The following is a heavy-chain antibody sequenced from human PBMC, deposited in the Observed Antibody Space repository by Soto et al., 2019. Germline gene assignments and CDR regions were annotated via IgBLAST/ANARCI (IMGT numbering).Heavy chain of an antibody. CDR2: INAGNGNT. J-gene: IGHJ3*02. D-gene: IGHD2-15*01. Sequence: ASVKVSCKASGYTLTSYVMHWVRQAPGQRLEWMGWINAGNGNTQYSQKFQGRVTITRDTSASTAYMELSSLIAEDTAVYYCARDSCSGGICYSAPFDIWGRGTVVTVSS. V-gene: IGHV1-3*01. CDR1: GYTLTSYV. CDR3: ARDSCSGGICYSAPFDI.